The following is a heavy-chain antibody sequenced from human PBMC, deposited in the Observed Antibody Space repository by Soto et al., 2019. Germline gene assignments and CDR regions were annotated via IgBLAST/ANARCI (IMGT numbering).Heavy chain of an antibody. CDR1: GGTFSSYA. V-gene: IGHV1-2*04. D-gene: IGHD6-13*01. J-gene: IGHJ4*02. Sequence: KMAQASVKVSCKASGGTFSSYAISWVRQAPGQGLEWMGWINPNSGGTNYAQKFQGWVTITRDTSISTMYMELSRLRSDDTAVYYCAREISSSWFDYWGQGTLVTVSS. CDR3: AREISSSWFDY. CDR2: INPNSGGT.